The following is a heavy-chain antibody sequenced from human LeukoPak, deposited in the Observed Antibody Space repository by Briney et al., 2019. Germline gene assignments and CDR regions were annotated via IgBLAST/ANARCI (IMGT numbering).Heavy chain of an antibody. V-gene: IGHV3-48*01. CDR3: ARDVTSYYYDSSGSIFDY. D-gene: IGHD3-22*01. CDR1: GFTFSSYS. J-gene: IGHJ4*02. CDR2: ISSSSSTI. Sequence: GGSLRLSCAASGFTFSSYSMNWVRQAPGKGLEWVSYISSSSSTIYYADSVKGRFTISRDNAKNSLYLQMNSLRAEDTAVYYCARDVTSYYYDSSGSIFDYWGQGTLVTVSS.